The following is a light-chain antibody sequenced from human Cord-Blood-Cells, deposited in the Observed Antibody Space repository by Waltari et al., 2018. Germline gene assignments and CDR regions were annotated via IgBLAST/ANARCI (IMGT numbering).Light chain of an antibody. Sequence: IAMTQYPPTLFVSPGERDTLYCRASQSVSSNLAWYQQKPGQAPRLLIYGASTRDTGIPDRFSCSVSGTEFTLTISSLQSEDFAVYYCQQYNNWYSFGQGTKLEIK. V-gene: IGKV3-15*01. CDR3: QQYNNWYS. J-gene: IGKJ2*03. CDR2: GAS. CDR1: QSVSSN.